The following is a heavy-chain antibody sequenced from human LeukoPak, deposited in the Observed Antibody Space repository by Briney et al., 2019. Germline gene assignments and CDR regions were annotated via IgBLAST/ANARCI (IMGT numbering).Heavy chain of an antibody. CDR2: INHSGST. Sequence: PSETLSLTCAVYGGSFSGYYWSWIRQPPGKGLEWIGEINHSGSTNYNPSLKSRVTISVDTSKNQFSLKLSSMTAADTAVYYCARVLRAASWRSYDYWGQGSLVTVSS. D-gene: IGHD5-18*01. J-gene: IGHJ4*02. CDR1: GGSFSGYY. CDR3: ARVLRAASWRSYDY. V-gene: IGHV4-34*01.